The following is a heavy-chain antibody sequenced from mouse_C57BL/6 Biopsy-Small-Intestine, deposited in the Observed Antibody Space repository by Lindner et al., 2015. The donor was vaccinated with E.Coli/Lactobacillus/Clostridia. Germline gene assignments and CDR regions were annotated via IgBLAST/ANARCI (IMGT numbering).Heavy chain of an antibody. J-gene: IGHJ2*01. D-gene: IGHD1-1*01. V-gene: IGHV1-54*01. CDR1: GYAFTNYV. CDR3: ARSDGYYLDY. CDR2: INPGSDMT. Sequence: VQLQESGTELVRPGTSVKVSCKASGYAFTNYVIEWVKQRPGQGLEWIGLINPGSDMTNYNEKFKGEATLTADKSSSTAYMQLSSLTSEDSAVYFCARSDGYYLDYWGQGTTLTVSS.